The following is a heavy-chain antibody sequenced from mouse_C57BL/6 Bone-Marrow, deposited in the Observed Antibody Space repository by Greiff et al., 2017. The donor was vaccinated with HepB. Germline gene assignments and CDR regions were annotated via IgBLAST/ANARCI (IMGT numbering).Heavy chain of an antibody. V-gene: IGHV1-81*01. CDR2: IYPRSGNT. J-gene: IGHJ2*01. D-gene: IGHD3-3*01. CDR3: ARGGTRYFDD. Sequence: QVHVKQSGAELARPGASVKLSCKASGYTFTSYGISWVKQRTGQGLEWIGEIYPRSGNTYYNEKFKGKATLTADKSSSKAYMELRSLTSEDSAVYFCARGGTRYFDDWGQGTTLTVSS. CDR1: GYTFTSYG.